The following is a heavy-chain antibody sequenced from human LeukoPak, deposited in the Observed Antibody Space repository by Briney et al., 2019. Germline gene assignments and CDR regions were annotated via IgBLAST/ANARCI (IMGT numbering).Heavy chain of an antibody. CDR1: GGSISSYY. Sequence: ASETLSLTCTVSGGSISSYYWSWIRQPAGRGLEWIGRIYTSGSTNYNPSLKSRVTISVDKSKNQFSLKLSSVTAADTAVYYCARGKYYYDSSGYYYSRAFDIWGQGTMVTVSS. J-gene: IGHJ3*02. CDR2: IYTSGST. V-gene: IGHV4-4*07. CDR3: ARGKYYYDSSGYYYSRAFDI. D-gene: IGHD3-22*01.